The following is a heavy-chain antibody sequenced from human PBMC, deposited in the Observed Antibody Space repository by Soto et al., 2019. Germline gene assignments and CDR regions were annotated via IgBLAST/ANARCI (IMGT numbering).Heavy chain of an antibody. Sequence: PGGSLRLSCAASGFTSSTYAMSWVRRAPGKGLEWVSGISGSGVTPYYADSVKGRFTISRDNSKNTLYLQMNSLRAEDTAVYYCAKDRAIAVAGRTWGYFDYWGQGTLVTVSS. CDR3: AKDRAIAVAGRTWGYFDY. CDR1: GFTSSTYA. J-gene: IGHJ4*02. CDR2: ISGSGVTP. D-gene: IGHD6-19*01. V-gene: IGHV3-23*01.